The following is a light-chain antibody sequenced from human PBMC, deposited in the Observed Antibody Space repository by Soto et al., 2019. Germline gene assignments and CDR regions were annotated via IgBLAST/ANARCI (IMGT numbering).Light chain of an antibody. J-gene: IGKJ1*01. V-gene: IGKV1-39*01. CDR3: QQSSTSPWT. CDR2: LTS. Sequence: DIQMTQSPSSLSASVVDRVTITCRASQSISTYLNWFQQKPGRAPKLLIYLTSTLQSGVPSRFSGSRSGTDFTLTITSLQPEDFATYYCQQSSTSPWTFGQGTKV. CDR1: QSISTY.